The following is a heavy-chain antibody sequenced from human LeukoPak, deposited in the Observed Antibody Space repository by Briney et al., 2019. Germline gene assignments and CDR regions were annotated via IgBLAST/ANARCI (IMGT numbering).Heavy chain of an antibody. D-gene: IGHD2-2*01. CDR2: INHSGST. CDR3: ARVVVPAAMVNYYYYYGMDV. Sequence: SETLPLTCAVYGGSFSGYYWSWIRQPPGKGLEWIGEINHSGSTNYNPSLKSRVTISVDTSKNQFSLKLSSVTAADTAVYYCARVVVPAAMVNYYYYYGMDVWGQGTTVTVSS. V-gene: IGHV4-34*01. J-gene: IGHJ6*02. CDR1: GGSFSGYY.